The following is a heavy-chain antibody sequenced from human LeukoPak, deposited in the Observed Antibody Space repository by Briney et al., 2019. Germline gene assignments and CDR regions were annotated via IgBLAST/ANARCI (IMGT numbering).Heavy chain of an antibody. CDR1: GDSITGYY. V-gene: IGHV4-39*07. D-gene: IGHD2-15*01. CDR2: IYYSGST. Sequence: PSETLSLTCSVSGDSITGYYWGWIRQPPGKGLEWIGSIYYSGSTYYNPSLKSRVTISVDTSKNQFSLKLTSVTAADTAMYYCARTYSRFYYYYMDVWGKGTTVTVSS. J-gene: IGHJ6*03. CDR3: ARTYSRFYYYYMDV.